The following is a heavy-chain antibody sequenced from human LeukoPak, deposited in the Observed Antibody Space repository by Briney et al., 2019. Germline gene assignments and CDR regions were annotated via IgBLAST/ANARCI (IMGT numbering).Heavy chain of an antibody. Sequence: SVKVSCKASGGTFSSYAISWVRQAPGQGLEWMGRIIPIFGTANYAQKFQGRVTITTDESTSTAYMELSSLRSEDTAVYYCARDTIRGSGWFDXWGQGTLVTVSS. CDR2: IIPIFGTA. CDR1: GGTFSSYA. V-gene: IGHV1-69*05. D-gene: IGHD6-19*01. CDR3: ARDTIRGSGWFDX. J-gene: IGHJ4*02.